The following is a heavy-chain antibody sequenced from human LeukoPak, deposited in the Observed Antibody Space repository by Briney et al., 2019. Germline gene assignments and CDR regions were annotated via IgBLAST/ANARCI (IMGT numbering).Heavy chain of an antibody. CDR2: ISSGGGAP. D-gene: IGHD4-17*01. Sequence: GGSLRLSCAASGFTFNIYAMSWVRQAPGKGLEWVSAISSGGGAPYYADSVKGRFVMSRDNSKNTLYLQMNGLRAEDTAVYYCAKASDTVTTDRALDYWGQGTLVTVSS. V-gene: IGHV3-23*01. J-gene: IGHJ4*01. CDR3: AKASDTVTTDRALDY. CDR1: GFTFNIYA.